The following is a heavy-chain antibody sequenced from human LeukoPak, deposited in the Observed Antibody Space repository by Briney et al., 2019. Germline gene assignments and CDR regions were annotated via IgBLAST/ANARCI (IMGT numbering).Heavy chain of an antibody. Sequence: GASVKDSCKASGYTFTGYYMHWVRQAPGQGLEWMGWINPNSGGTNYAQKFQGRVTMTRDTSISTAYMELSRLRSDDTAVYYCARDSVLRYFDWTSDWFDPWGQGTLVTVSS. J-gene: IGHJ5*02. CDR1: GYTFTGYY. CDR3: ARDSVLRYFDWTSDWFDP. CDR2: INPNSGGT. V-gene: IGHV1-2*02. D-gene: IGHD3-9*01.